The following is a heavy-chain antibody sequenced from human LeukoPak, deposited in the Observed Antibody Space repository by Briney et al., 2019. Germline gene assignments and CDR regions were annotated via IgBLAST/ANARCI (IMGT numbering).Heavy chain of an antibody. CDR1: GGSISSYY. CDR3: ARDPAAAEWYFDL. Sequence: SETLSLTCTVSGGSISSYYWSWIRQPPGKGREWIGYIYYSGSTNYNPSLKRRVTISVDTSKNQFSLKLSSVTAADTAVYYCARDPAAAEWYFDLWGRGTLVTVSS. D-gene: IGHD6-13*01. CDR2: IYYSGST. V-gene: IGHV4-59*01. J-gene: IGHJ2*01.